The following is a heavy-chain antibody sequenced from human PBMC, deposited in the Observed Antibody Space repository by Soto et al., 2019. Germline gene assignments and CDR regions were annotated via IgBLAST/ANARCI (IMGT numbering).Heavy chain of an antibody. V-gene: IGHV1-69*01. J-gene: IGHJ4*02. D-gene: IGHD2-2*01. CDR1: GGSFHSSA. CDR2: ITPISDSA. Sequence: QVQLVQSGAEVKAPGSSVKVSCKVSGGSFHSSAINWLLQAPGQGLEWMGGITPISDSANYAQNFQGSVTITPDVYMTTAYMEAHSLTSEDTAGFYCALAPNCNHQRTRHWGQGTLVTVSS. CDR3: ALAPNCNHQRTRH.